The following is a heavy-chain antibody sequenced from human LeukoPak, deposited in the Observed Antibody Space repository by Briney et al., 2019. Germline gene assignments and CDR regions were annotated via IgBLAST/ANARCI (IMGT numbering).Heavy chain of an antibody. CDR1: GFTFSSYA. CDR2: ISGSGGST. J-gene: IGHJ4*02. V-gene: IGHV3-23*01. Sequence: GGSLRLSCAASGFTFSSYAMSWVRQAPGKGLEWASAISGSGGSTYYADSVKGRFTISRDSSKNTLYLQMNSLRAEDTAVYYCAKNPFTSYTGYFDYWGQGTLVTISS. D-gene: IGHD1-26*01. CDR3: AKNPFTSYTGYFDY.